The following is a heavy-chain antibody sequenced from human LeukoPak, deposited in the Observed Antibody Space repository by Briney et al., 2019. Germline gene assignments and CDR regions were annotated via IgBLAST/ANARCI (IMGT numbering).Heavy chain of an antibody. CDR1: GYTFTSYY. CDR3: ARHKIEQWLVRDYGMDV. D-gene: IGHD6-19*01. Sequence: ASVKVSCKASGYTFTSYYMHWVRQAPGQGLEWMGIINPSGGSTSYAQKFQGRVTMTRDTSTSTVYMELSSLRSEDTAVYYCARHKIEQWLVRDYGMDVWGQGTTVTVSS. V-gene: IGHV1-46*01. J-gene: IGHJ6*02. CDR2: INPSGGST.